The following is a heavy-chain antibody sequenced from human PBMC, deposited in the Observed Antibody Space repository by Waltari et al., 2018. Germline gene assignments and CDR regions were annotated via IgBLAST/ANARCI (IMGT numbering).Heavy chain of an antibody. CDR1: GFTFDDYT. CDR2: ISWDGGST. D-gene: IGHD1-7*01. CDR3: AKDIRNYAAYYYYGMDV. V-gene: IGHV3-43*01. J-gene: IGHJ6*02. Sequence: EVQLVESGGVVVQPGGSLRLSCAASGFTFDDYTMHWVRQAPGKGLEWVSLISWDGGSTYYADSVKGRFTISRDNSKNSLYLQMNSLRTEDTALYYCAKDIRNYAAYYYYGMDVWGQGTTVTVSS.